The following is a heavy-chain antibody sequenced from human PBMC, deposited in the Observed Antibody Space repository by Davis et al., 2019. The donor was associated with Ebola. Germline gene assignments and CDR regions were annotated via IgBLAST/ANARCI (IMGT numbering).Heavy chain of an antibody. V-gene: IGHV3-30*02. CDR1: GFTFTTYG. D-gene: IGHD2-2*02. J-gene: IGHJ6*02. CDR2: IQYDGSNK. CDR3: AKDDTPMDV. Sequence: PGGSLRLSCVASGFTFTTYGMHWVRQAPGKGLEWVTFIQYDGSNKDYADSVKGRFTISRDNSKNTLYLQINSLRPEDTAVHYCAKDDTPMDVWGPGTTVTVSS.